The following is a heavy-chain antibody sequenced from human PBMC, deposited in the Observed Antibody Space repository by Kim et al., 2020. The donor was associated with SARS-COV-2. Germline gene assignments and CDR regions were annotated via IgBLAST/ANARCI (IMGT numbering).Heavy chain of an antibody. CDR1: GGSFSGYY. CDR2: INHSGST. D-gene: IGHD6-13*01. V-gene: IGHV4-34*01. Sequence: SETLSLTCAVYGGSFSGYYWSWIRQPPGKGLEWIGEINHSGSTNYNPSLKSRVTISVDTSKNQFSLKLSSVTAADTAVYYCARGHSSSWYDNWFDPWGQGTLVTVSS. CDR3: ARGHSSSWYDNWFDP. J-gene: IGHJ5*02.